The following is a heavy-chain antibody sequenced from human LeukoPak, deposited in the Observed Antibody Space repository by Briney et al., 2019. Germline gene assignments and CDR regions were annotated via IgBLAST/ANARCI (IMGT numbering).Heavy chain of an antibody. CDR3: ARMSGQRAFDI. Sequence: GGPLRLSCAASGFTFSSYWMHWVRQAPGKGLVWVSRINSDGSSTSYADSEKGRFTISRDNAKNTLYLQMNSLRAEDTAVYYCARMSGQRAFDIWGQGTMVTVSS. CDR2: INSDGSST. CDR1: GFTFSSYW. J-gene: IGHJ3*02. V-gene: IGHV3-74*01. D-gene: IGHD6-25*01.